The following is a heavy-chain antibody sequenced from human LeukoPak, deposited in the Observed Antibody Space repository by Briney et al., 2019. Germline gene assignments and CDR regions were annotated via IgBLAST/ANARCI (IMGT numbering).Heavy chain of an antibody. CDR3: ARTPPVVTIFDP. Sequence: SETLSLTCTVSGGSISSHYWSWIRQPPGKGLEWIGYMYYSGSTNYNPSLKSRVTISVDTSKNQFSLKLTSVTAADTAVYYCARTPPVVTIFDPWGQGILVTVSS. J-gene: IGHJ5*02. CDR2: MYYSGST. D-gene: IGHD3-3*01. CDR1: GGSISSHY. V-gene: IGHV4-59*11.